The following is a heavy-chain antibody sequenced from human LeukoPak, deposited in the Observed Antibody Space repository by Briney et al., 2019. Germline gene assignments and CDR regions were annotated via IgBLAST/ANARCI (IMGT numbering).Heavy chain of an antibody. D-gene: IGHD5-24*01. V-gene: IGHV3-53*01. CDR2: IYSGGRT. J-gene: IGHJ4*02. CDR3: AKGVLQVD. CDR1: GFTVSSNY. Sequence: GGSLRLSCAASGFTVSSNYMMWVRQAPGKGPEWVSVIYSGGRTYYADSVKGRFTISRDNSKNTLYLQMNSLSPEDTAVYYCAKGVLQVDWGLGTLVTVSS.